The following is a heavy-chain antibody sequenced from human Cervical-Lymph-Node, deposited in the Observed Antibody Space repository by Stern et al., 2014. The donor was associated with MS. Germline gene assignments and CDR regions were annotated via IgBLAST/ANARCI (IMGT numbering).Heavy chain of an antibody. Sequence: QLVQSGVEVKKPGASVKVSCKASGYTFTSYGISWVRQAPGQGLEWMGWISAYNGNTNNAQKLQGRVTMTTDTSTSTAYMELRSLRSDDTAVYYCARVRYCSGGSCLYGMDVWGQGTTVTVSS. V-gene: IGHV1-18*01. J-gene: IGHJ6*02. CDR2: ISAYNGNT. D-gene: IGHD2-15*01. CDR1: GYTFTSYG. CDR3: ARVRYCSGGSCLYGMDV.